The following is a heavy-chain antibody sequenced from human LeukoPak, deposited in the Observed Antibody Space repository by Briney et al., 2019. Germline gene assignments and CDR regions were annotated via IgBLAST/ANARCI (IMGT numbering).Heavy chain of an antibody. CDR1: RFNFKTYS. V-gene: IGHV3-30*04. CDR2: ITYDGNNQ. D-gene: IGHD4/OR15-4a*01. Sequence: GGSLRLSCAASRFNFKTYSMHWVRQAPGKGLDGVAVITYDGNNQYYADSVKGLVTISRDNSKETLFLQMDNLIREDTAVYYCAREDRYGATYCLDYWGQGTLVTVSS. J-gene: IGHJ4*02. CDR3: AREDRYGATYCLDY.